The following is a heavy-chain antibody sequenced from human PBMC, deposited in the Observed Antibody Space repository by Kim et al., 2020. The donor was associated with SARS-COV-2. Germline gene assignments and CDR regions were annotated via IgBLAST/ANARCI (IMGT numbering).Heavy chain of an antibody. CDR3: SRDGPVNAFDI. CDR1: GVTIRGYV. D-gene: IGHD4-17*01. V-gene: IGHV3-33*01. Sequence: GGSLRLSCVASGVTIRGYVMHWVRQAPGKGLEWVACIWFDSTTKYYTNSVKVRFTISRDDSMKLVYLQMSSLRTEDTAVYFCSRDGPVNAFDIWGQGTMVTVSS. J-gene: IGHJ3*02. CDR2: IWFDSTTK.